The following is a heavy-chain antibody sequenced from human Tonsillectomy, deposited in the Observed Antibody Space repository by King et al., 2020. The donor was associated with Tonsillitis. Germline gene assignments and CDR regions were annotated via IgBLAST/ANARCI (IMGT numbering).Heavy chain of an antibody. CDR1: GGSISNYY. D-gene: IGHD6-13*01. CDR3: ERAWSSSAPFDY. J-gene: IGHJ4*02. CDR2: ISYSGST. V-gene: IGHV4-59*01. Sequence: QLQESGPGLVKPSETLSLTCTVSGGSISNYYWSWVRQPPGKGLEWVGFISYSGSTNYNPSLKSRVTISVDTSRNHFSLKLNSVTAADTALYYCERAWSSSAPFDYWGQGTLVTVSS.